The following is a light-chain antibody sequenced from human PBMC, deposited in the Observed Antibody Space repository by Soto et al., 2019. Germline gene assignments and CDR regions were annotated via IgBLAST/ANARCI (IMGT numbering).Light chain of an antibody. Sequence: EIVLTQSPATLTLSPGESAALSCRASQTISNNYLVWYRQKPGQPPRLLIYAVSSRAAGIPDRFSGSGSGTDFALTIARLEPEDSAVYYCQQHSNSPWTFGQGTRVEI. CDR2: AVS. V-gene: IGKV3D-20*02. CDR1: QTISNNY. J-gene: IGKJ1*01. CDR3: QQHSNSPWT.